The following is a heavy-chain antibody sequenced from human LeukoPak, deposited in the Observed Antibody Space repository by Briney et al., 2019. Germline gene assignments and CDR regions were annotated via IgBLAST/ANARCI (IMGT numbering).Heavy chain of an antibody. V-gene: IGHV1-2*02. CDR3: AREAAAAGWGYYYYYYGMDV. D-gene: IGHD6-13*01. CDR2: INPNSGGT. CDR1: GYTFTGYY. J-gene: IGHJ6*02. Sequence: ASVKVPCKASGYTFTGYYMHWVRQAPGQGLEWMGWINPNSGGTNYAQKFQGRVTMTRDTSISTAYMELSRLRSDDTAVYYCAREAAAAGWGYYYYYYGMDVWGQGTTVTVSS.